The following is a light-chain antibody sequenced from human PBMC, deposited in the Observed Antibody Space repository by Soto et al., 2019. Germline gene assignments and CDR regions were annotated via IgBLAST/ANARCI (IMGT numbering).Light chain of an antibody. CDR3: ETWDSSLSAGV. CDR2: DNN. J-gene: IGLJ2*01. V-gene: IGLV1-51*01. CDR1: SSNIGNNY. Sequence: QSVLTQPPSVSAAPGQKVTISCSGSSSNIGNNYVSWYQQLPGTAPKLLIYDNNKRPSGIPDRFSGSKSGTSATLGITGLQTGDEADYYCETWDSSLSAGVFGGGTKLPVL.